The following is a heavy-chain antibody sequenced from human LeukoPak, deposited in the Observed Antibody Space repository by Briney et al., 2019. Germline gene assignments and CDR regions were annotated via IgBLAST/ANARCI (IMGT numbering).Heavy chain of an antibody. CDR1: GYTFTSYD. CDR3: ARVVVPAAIPAYFDY. CDR2: IIPIFGTA. V-gene: IGHV1-69*13. J-gene: IGHJ4*02. Sequence: SVKVSCKASGYTFTSYDINWVRQAPGQGLEWMGGIIPIFGTANYAQKFQGRVTITADESTSTAYMELSSLRSEDTAVYYCARVVVPAAIPAYFDYWGQGTLVTVSS. D-gene: IGHD2-2*02.